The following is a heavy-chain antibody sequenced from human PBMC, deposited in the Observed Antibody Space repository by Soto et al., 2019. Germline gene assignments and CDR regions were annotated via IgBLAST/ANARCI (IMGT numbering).Heavy chain of an antibody. Sequence: QVQLVQSGAEVKKPGASVKVSCKASGYTFTSYYMHWVRQAPGQGLEWMGIINPSGGSTSYAQKFPDRVTMTRDTSTSTVYMELSSLRSEDTAVYYCARVGRGTRSLSGGDYWGQGTLVTVSS. J-gene: IGHJ4*02. CDR2: INPSGGST. V-gene: IGHV1-46*01. D-gene: IGHD2-15*01. CDR3: ARVGRGTRSLSGGDY. CDR1: GYTFTSYY.